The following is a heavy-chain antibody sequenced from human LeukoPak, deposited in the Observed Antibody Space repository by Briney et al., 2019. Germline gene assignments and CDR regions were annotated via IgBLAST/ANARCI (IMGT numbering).Heavy chain of an antibody. CDR2: ISWNGSSL. V-gene: IGHV3-9*01. CDR3: AKDRRLSGYSYGYDD. Sequence: PGGSLRLSCAASGFTFSSYEMNWVRQAPGKGLEWVSGISWNGSSLAYADSVKGRFTISRDNAKNSLYLQMNSLRAEDTALYYCAKDRRLSGYSYGYDDWGQGTLVAVSS. CDR1: GFTFSSYE. D-gene: IGHD5-18*01. J-gene: IGHJ4*02.